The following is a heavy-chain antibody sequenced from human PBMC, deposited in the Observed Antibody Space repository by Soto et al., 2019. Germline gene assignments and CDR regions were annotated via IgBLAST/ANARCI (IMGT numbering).Heavy chain of an antibody. V-gene: IGHV3-23*01. CDR1: GFTFSSYA. Sequence: LRLSCAASGFTFSSYAMSWVRQAPGKGLEWVSAISGSGGSTYYADSVKGRFTISRDNSKNTLYLQMNSLRAEDTAVYYCAKVTVTTPDYYYYMDVWGKGTTVTVSS. CDR2: ISGSGGST. D-gene: IGHD4-4*01. CDR3: AKVTVTTPDYYYYMDV. J-gene: IGHJ6*03.